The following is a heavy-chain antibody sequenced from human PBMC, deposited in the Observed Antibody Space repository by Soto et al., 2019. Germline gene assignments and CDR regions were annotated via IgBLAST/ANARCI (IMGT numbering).Heavy chain of an antibody. D-gene: IGHD1-26*01. CDR3: AAGAYYWYFDF. CDR1: GGSISSSSYY. CDR2: IYYSGST. J-gene: IGHJ2*01. V-gene: IGHV4-39*01. Sequence: QLQLQESGPGLVKPSETLSLSCTVSGGSISSSSYYWGWIRQPPGKGLEWIGSIYYSGSTYYNPSLKSRVTISVDTSKNQFSLKVSSVTAADTAVYYCAAGAYYWYFDFWGRGTLVTVSS.